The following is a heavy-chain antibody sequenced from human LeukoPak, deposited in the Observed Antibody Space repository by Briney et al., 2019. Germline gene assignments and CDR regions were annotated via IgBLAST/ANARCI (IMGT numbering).Heavy chain of an antibody. CDR3: ARVRLTDERAWAY. Sequence: ASVKVSCKASGYTFSDFYIHWVRQAPGQGLEYVGWITPKSGDTYSPQRFQGRVTMTRDASISTAYMELSSLRSDDTAVYFCARVRLTDERAWAYWGQGTLVTVSS. J-gene: IGHJ4*02. D-gene: IGHD1-14*01. V-gene: IGHV1-2*02. CDR1: GYTFSDFY. CDR2: ITPKSGDT.